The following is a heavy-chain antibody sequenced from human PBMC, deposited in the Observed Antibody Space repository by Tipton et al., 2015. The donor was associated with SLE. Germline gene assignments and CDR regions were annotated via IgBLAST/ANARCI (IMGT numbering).Heavy chain of an antibody. CDR1: GFTVSRKY. J-gene: IGHJ4*02. V-gene: IGHV3-53*05. CDR3: ARGGYSCYDPQYYFDH. CDR2: FYSGGST. Sequence: SLRLSCAASGFTVSRKYMTWVRKAPGKGLEWVSVFYSGGSTYYADSVKGRIPLSRDNSRNTLYLQMNSLRAEDTAVYYCARGGYSCYDPQYYFDHWGQGTLVTVSS. D-gene: IGHD5-12*01.